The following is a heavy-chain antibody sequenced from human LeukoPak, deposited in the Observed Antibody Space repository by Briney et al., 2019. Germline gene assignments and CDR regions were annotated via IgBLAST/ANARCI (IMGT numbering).Heavy chain of an antibody. V-gene: IGHV4-39*01. CDR1: GDSLTTSFYF. J-gene: IGHJ5*02. CDR3: ARHSKIVLATGWFDP. CDR2: IYYTGTT. D-gene: IGHD3-16*02. Sequence: PSETLSLTCSVSGDSLTTSFYFWGWVRQPPGKALEWIGSIYYTGTTYYNPSLKNRVIISEDTSNNQFYLQMTSVTAADTALYFCARHSKIVLATGWFDPWGQGVLVTVSS.